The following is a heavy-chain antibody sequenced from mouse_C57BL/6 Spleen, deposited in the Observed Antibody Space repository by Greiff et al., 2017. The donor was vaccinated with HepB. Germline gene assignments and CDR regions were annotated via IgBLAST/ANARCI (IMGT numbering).Heavy chain of an antibody. Sequence: VQLKESGGGLVKPGGSLKLSCAASGFTFSSYAMSWVRQTPEKRLEWVATISDGGSYTYYPDNVKGRFTISRDNAKNNLYLQMSHLKSEDTAMYYCAREGYYDYDGFAYWGQGTLVTVSA. CDR1: GFTFSSYA. CDR2: ISDGGSYT. D-gene: IGHD2-4*01. J-gene: IGHJ3*01. V-gene: IGHV5-4*01. CDR3: AREGYYDYDGFAY.